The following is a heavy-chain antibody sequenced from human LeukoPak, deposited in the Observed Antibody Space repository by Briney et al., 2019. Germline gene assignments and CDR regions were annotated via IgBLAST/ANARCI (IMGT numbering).Heavy chain of an antibody. D-gene: IGHD2-2*01. CDR2: ISGNGVGT. V-gene: IGHV3-23*01. CDR3: AKRDSTSYHFDS. CDR1: GFTFSSFA. Sequence: PGGSLRLSCAASGFTFSSFAMRWVRQAPGKGLEWVSSISGNGVGTYYADSVKGRFTISGDNSKNSLNLQMSSLRVEDTAVYYCAKRDSTSYHFDSWGQGTLVTVSS. J-gene: IGHJ4*02.